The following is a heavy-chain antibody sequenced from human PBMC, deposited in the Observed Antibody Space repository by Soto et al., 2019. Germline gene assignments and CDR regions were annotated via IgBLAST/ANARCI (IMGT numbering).Heavy chain of an antibody. CDR3: AKSMYNWNDGFFDY. V-gene: IGHV3-NL1*01. J-gene: IGHJ4*02. D-gene: IGHD1-1*01. CDR1: GFTFSSYA. CDR2: IYSGGST. Sequence: PGGSLRLSCAASGFTFSSYAMHWVRQAPGKGLVWVSVIYSGGSTYYADSVKGRFTISRDNSKNTLYLQMNSLRAEDTAVYYCAKSMYNWNDGFFDYWGQGTLVTVSS.